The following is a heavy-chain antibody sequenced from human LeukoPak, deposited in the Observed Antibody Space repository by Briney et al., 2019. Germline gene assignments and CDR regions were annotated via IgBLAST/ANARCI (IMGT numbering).Heavy chain of an antibody. CDR1: GGSISSYY. V-gene: IGHV4-59*01. J-gene: IGHJ4*02. D-gene: IGHD3-22*01. CDR2: IYYGGST. CDR3: ASSYYDSSGPNY. Sequence: SETLSLTCTVSGGSISSYYWSWIRQPPGKGLEWIGYIYYGGSTNYNPSLKSRVTISVDTSKNQFFLKLSSVTAADTAVYYCASSYYDSSGPNYWGQGTLVTVPS.